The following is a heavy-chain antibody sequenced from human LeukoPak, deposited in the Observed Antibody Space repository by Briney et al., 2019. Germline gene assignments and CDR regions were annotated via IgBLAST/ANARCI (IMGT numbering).Heavy chain of an antibody. J-gene: IGHJ4*02. Sequence: GGSLRLSCAASGFTFTSYWMSWVRQAPGKGLEWVANIKQDGSEKHYVDSVKGRFTISRDNTKNSLYLQMNSLRADDTAVYYCTRLHNSGWTGYWGQGTLVTDSS. D-gene: IGHD6-19*01. CDR1: GFTFTSYW. CDR3: TRLHNSGWTGY. V-gene: IGHV3-7*01. CDR2: IKQDGSEK.